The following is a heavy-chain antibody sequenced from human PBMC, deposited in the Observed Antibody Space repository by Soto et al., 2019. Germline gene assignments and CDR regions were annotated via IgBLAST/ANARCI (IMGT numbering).Heavy chain of an antibody. CDR1: GYTFTGYY. V-gene: IGHV1-2*04. CDR3: ARALPGDCSSTSCPVPYFDY. CDR2: INPNSGGT. D-gene: IGHD2-2*01. J-gene: IGHJ4*02. Sequence: QVQLVQSGAEVKKPGASVKVSCKASGYTFTGYYMHWVRQAPGQGLEWMGWINPNSGGTNYAQKFQGWVPMTRDTSISTAYMELSRLRSDDTAVYYCARALPGDCSSTSCPVPYFDYWGQGTLVTVSS.